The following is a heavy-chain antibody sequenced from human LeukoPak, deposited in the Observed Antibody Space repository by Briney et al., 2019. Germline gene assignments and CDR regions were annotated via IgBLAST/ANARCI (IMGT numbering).Heavy chain of an antibody. V-gene: IGHV3-48*03. CDR2: ITSSGSTT. D-gene: IGHD3-10*01. CDR3: AKGRYGGFDY. Sequence: GGSLRLSCAASGFXFSSYEMNWVRQAPGKGLEWVSCITSSGSTTYYADSVKGRLTISRDNAKNSLYLQMNSLRAEDTAVYYCAKGRYGGFDYWGQGTLVTVSS. CDR1: GFXFSSYE. J-gene: IGHJ4*02.